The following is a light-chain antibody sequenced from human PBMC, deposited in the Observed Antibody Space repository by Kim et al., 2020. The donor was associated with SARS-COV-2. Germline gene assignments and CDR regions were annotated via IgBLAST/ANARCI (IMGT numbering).Light chain of an antibody. Sequence: VNPGDRATLTRKASQRFSSNIGWYQQKPGRVPRLLIYGASTRATGIPARFSGSGSGTEFTLTISSLQSEDFAVYYCQQYNNWPFTFGGGTKVEIK. J-gene: IGKJ4*01. V-gene: IGKV3-15*01. CDR2: GAS. CDR1: QRFSSN. CDR3: QQYNNWPFT.